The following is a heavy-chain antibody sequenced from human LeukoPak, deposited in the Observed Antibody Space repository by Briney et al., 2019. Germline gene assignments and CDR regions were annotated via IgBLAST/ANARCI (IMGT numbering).Heavy chain of an antibody. V-gene: IGHV3-30*04. J-gene: IGHJ3*02. CDR1: GFTFSSYS. CDR2: ISYDGSNK. D-gene: IGHD3-3*02. Sequence: GGSLRLSCAASGFTFSSYSMHWVRQAPGKGLEWVAVISYDGSNKYYADSVKGRFTISRDNSKNTLYLQMSSLRAEDTAVYYCAKIRPPAYDIWGQGTMVTVSS. CDR3: AKIRPPAYDI.